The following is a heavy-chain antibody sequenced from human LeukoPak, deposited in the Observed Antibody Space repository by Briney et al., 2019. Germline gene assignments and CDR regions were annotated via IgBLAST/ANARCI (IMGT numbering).Heavy chain of an antibody. V-gene: IGHV4-38-2*02. Sequence: SETLSLTCTVSGYSISSGYYWGWVRQSPGKGLEWIGSIYHTGNTYYNPSLKSRVSISMDTSKNEFSLKLRSVTAADTAVYYCAGKYYYDSSAYFYVDWWGQGTLVTVSS. CDR1: GYSISSGYY. D-gene: IGHD3-22*01. J-gene: IGHJ4*02. CDR3: AGKYYYDSSAYFYVDW. CDR2: IYHTGNT.